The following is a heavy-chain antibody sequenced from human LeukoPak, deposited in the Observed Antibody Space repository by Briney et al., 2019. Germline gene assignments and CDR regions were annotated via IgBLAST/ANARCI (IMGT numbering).Heavy chain of an antibody. CDR2: ISYDGSNK. J-gene: IGHJ4*02. Sequence: PGRSLRLSCAASGFTFSSYAMHWVRQAPGKGLEWVAVISYDGSNKYYADSVKGRFTISRDNSKNTLYLQMNSLRAEDTAVYYCATHCSSTSCQFDYWGQGTLVTVSS. D-gene: IGHD2-2*01. V-gene: IGHV3-30-3*01. CDR3: ATHCSSTSCQFDY. CDR1: GFTFSSYA.